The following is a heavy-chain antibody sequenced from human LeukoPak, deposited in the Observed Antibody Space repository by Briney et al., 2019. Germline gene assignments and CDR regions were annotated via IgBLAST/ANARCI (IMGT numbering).Heavy chain of an antibody. Sequence: GGSLRLSCAASGFTFSNYNMHWVRQAPGEGLEWVSYISSSSSTIYYADSVKGRFTISRDNAKNSLYLQMNSLRAEDTAVYYCARDAGRSGYGFDPWGQGTLVTVSS. D-gene: IGHD3-3*01. J-gene: IGHJ5*02. CDR3: ARDAGRSGYGFDP. CDR1: GFTFSNYN. V-gene: IGHV3-48*04. CDR2: ISSSSSTI.